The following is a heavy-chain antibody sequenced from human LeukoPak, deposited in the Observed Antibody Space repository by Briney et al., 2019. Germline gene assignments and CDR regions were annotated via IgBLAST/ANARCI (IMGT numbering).Heavy chain of an antibody. D-gene: IGHD3-3*01. Sequence: SETLSLTCTVSGGSISSSSYYWGWIRQPPGKGPEWIGSIYYSGSTNYNPSLKSRVTISVDTSKNQFSLKLSSVSAADTAVYFCARERVLEWLFDYWGQGTLVTVSS. CDR2: IYYSGST. J-gene: IGHJ4*02. V-gene: IGHV4-39*07. CDR1: GGSISSSSYY. CDR3: ARERVLEWLFDY.